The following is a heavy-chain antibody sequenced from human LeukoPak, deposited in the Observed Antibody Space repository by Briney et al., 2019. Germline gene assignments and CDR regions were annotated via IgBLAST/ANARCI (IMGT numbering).Heavy chain of an antibody. D-gene: IGHD3-10*01. CDR1: GGTFSSYA. CDR2: IIPIFGTA. V-gene: IGHV1-69*13. J-gene: IGHJ6*02. CDR3: ASSTKGLGSYSTLYLDYYGMDV. Sequence: SVKVSCKASGGTFSSYAISWVRQAPGQGLEWMGGIIPIFGTANYAQKFQGRVTITADESTSTAYMELSSLRSEDTAVYYCASSTKGLGSYSTLYLDYYGMDVWGQGTTVTVSS.